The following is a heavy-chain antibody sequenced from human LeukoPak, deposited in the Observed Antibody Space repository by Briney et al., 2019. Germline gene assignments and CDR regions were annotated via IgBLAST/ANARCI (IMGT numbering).Heavy chain of an antibody. Sequence: SETLSLTRTVSGGSISSYYWSWIRQPPGKGLEWIGYIYYSGSTNYNPSLKSRVTISVDTSKNQFSLKLSSVTAADTAVYYCARGKDSSGYWGQGTLVTVSS. D-gene: IGHD6-19*01. CDR1: GGSISSYY. J-gene: IGHJ4*02. CDR3: ARGKDSSGY. CDR2: IYYSGST. V-gene: IGHV4-59*01.